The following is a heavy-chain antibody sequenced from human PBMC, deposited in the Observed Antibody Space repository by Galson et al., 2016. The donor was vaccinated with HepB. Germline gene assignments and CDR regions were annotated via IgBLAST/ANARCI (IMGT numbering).Heavy chain of an antibody. CDR1: GGSISTNW. Sequence: SETLSLTCVVSGGSISTNWWSWVRQPPGKGLDWIGETHHSGTTYFNPSLSSRVTISIDNSNNQLSLRLSSLTAADTAVYYCARHTPGSGTRGFDSWGQGTLVTVSS. J-gene: IGHJ4*01. D-gene: IGHD3-3*01. CDR2: THHSGTT. CDR3: ARHTPGSGTRGFDS. V-gene: IGHV4/OR15-8*02.